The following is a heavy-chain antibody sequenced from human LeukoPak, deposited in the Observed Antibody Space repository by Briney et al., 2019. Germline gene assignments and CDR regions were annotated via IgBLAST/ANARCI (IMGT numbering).Heavy chain of an antibody. D-gene: IGHD3-3*01. V-gene: IGHV4-31*03. CDR3: ARGTVFGVVITRDYYYYMDV. CDR2: IYNSGST. J-gene: IGHJ6*03. Sequence: PSETLSLTCIVSGASFSIGDYYWNWIRQHPGKGLEWIGYIYNSGSTYYNPSLKSRVTISVDTSKNQFSLKLSSVTAADTAVYYCARGTVFGVVITRDYYYYMDVWGKGTTVTVSS. CDR1: GASFSIGDYY.